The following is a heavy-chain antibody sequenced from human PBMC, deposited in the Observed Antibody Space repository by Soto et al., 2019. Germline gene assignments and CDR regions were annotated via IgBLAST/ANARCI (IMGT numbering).Heavy chain of an antibody. J-gene: IGHJ2*01. CDR2: IYYSGST. CDR1: GGSISSSSYY. Sequence: QLQLQESGPGLVKPSETLSLTCTVSGGSISSSSYYWGWIRQPPGKGLEWIGSIYYSGSTYYNPSLKSRVTITLDTSKNQFARNPCSVTAADTAMYYCARRRSLRAWYFDLWGPGTMVTVSS. D-gene: IGHD4-17*01. V-gene: IGHV4-39*01. CDR3: ARRRSLRAWYFDL.